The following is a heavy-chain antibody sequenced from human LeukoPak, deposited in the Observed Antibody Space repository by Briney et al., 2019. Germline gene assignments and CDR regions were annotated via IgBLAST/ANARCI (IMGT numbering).Heavy chain of an antibody. D-gene: IGHD6-19*01. J-gene: IGHJ4*02. V-gene: IGHV3-33*01. Sequence: GGSLRLSCAASGFTFSSYGMHWVRQAPGKGLEWVAVIWYDGSNKYYADSVKGRFTISRDNSKNTLYLQMNSLRAEDTAVYYCARVYSSGWEFDYWGQGTLATVSS. CDR3: ARVYSSGWEFDY. CDR2: IWYDGSNK. CDR1: GFTFSSYG.